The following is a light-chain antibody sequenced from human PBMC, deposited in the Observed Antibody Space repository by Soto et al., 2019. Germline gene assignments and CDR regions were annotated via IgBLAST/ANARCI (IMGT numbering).Light chain of an antibody. CDR3: HQYGSSPYT. V-gene: IGKV3-20*01. CDR1: QSVSSSY. CDR2: GAS. Sequence: EIVLTQSPGTLSLSPGERATLSCRASQSVSSSYLAWYQQKPGQAPRLLIYGASRRATGIPDRFSGSGSGKDFTLTISRLEPEDFAVYHCHQYGSSPYTFGQGTKLEIK. J-gene: IGKJ2*01.